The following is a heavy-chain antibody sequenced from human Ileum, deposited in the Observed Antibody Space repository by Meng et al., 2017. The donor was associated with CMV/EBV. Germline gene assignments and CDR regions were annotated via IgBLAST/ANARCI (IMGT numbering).Heavy chain of an antibody. Sequence: GESLKISCKGSGDIFTTYWIGWVRQMPGEGLEWMGIIYPIDSIVKYSPSFQGQVTISADKSISTAYLQWSGLQASDTAMYYCASAIDGNFWFDPWGQGTLVTVS. CDR2: IYPIDSIV. CDR1: GDIFTTYW. CDR3: ASAIDGNFWFDP. D-gene: IGHD4-23*01. J-gene: IGHJ5*02. V-gene: IGHV5-51*01.